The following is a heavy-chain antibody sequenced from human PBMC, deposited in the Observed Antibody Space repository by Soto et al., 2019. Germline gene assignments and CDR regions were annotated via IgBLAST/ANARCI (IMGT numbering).Heavy chain of an antibody. V-gene: IGHV5-51*01. J-gene: IGHJ4*02. Sequence: PGESLKISCKGSGYSFTSYWICWVRQMPVKGLEWMGIIYPGDSDTRYSPSFQGQVTISADKSISTAYLQWSSLKASDTAMYYCARQNKLELYPGFDYWGQRTLVAVCS. CDR2: IYPGDSDT. CDR1: GYSFTSYW. D-gene: IGHD1-7*01. CDR3: ARQNKLELYPGFDY.